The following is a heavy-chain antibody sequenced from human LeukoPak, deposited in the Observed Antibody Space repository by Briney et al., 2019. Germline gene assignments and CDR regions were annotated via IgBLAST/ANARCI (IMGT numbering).Heavy chain of an antibody. J-gene: IGHJ4*02. CDR1: GYTFTSYG. D-gene: IGHD3-10*01. Sequence: GASAKVSCKASGYTFTSYGISWVRQAPGQGLEWMGWISPYSGNTNYAQSLQGRVTVTSDTSTSTAYMELRSLTSDDTAVYYCARTNYLSGSYHIYWGQGILVTVSS. CDR2: ISPYSGNT. V-gene: IGHV1-18*01. CDR3: ARTNYLSGSYHIY.